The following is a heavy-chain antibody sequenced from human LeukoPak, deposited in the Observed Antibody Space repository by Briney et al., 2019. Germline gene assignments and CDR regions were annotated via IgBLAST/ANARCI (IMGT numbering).Heavy chain of an antibody. J-gene: IGHJ4*02. D-gene: IGHD2-15*01. CDR2: ISYDGSNK. V-gene: IGHV3-30*18. CDR1: GFTFSSYG. Sequence: GGSLRLSCAASGFTFSSYGMHWVRQAPGKGLEWVAVISYDGSNKYYADSVKGRFTISRDNFKNTLYLQMNSLRAEDTAVYYCAKDTNVDCSGGSCYPGGFTDYWGQGTLVTVSS. CDR3: AKDTNVDCSGGSCYPGGFTDY.